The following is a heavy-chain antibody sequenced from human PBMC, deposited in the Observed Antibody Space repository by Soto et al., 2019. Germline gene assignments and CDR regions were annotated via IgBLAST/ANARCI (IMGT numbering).Heavy chain of an antibody. D-gene: IGHD3-3*01. CDR1: GFSLTTSGVG. CDR2: IYWDDDK. Sequence: QITLNETGPTVVRPTETLTLTCRLSGFSLTTSGVGVGWIRQSPGKAPEWLALIYWDDDKRYRASLKSKLTLPKDTSTNPVVLTVSDFDPTDTATHYCAHSVLRTVFGLVTTTAIYFDFWGQGTPVAVSS. J-gene: IGHJ4*02. CDR3: AHSVLRTVFGLVTTTAIYFDF. V-gene: IGHV2-5*02.